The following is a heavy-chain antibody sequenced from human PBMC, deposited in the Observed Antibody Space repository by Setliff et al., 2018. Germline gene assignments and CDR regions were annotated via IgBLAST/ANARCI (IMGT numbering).Heavy chain of an antibody. D-gene: IGHD2-15*01. Sequence: PGGSLRLSCAASGFTFSSYSMNWVRQAPGKGLEWVSSISSSSSYIYYADSVKGRFTISRDNAKNSLYLQMNSLRAEDTAVYYCARLGYCSGGSCYSDYYYYYMDVWGQGTTVTVSS. V-gene: IGHV3-21*01. J-gene: IGHJ6*03. CDR2: ISSSSSYI. CDR1: GFTFSSYS. CDR3: ARLGYCSGGSCYSDYYYYYMDV.